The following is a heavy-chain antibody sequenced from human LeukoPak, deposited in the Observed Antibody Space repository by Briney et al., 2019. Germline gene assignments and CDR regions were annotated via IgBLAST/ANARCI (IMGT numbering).Heavy chain of an antibody. CDR2: ISWDSGHS. CDR3: IKDLRLDLHLDTFEI. D-gene: IGHD1-7*01. Sequence: GGSLRLSCAASGFTFDDYAMHWVRQAPGKGLEWVSSISWDSGHSVHADAVQGRFTISRYNAKNSLYLQMNNLRPEDTALYYCIKDLRLDLHLDTFEIWGQGTMVTVSS. CDR1: GFTFDDYA. J-gene: IGHJ3*02. V-gene: IGHV3-9*01.